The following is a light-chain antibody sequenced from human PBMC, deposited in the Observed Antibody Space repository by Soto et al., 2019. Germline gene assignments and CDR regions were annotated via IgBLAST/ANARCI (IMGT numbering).Light chain of an antibody. CDR1: QSVGSN. V-gene: IGKV3-15*01. CDR3: QHYHGWPIT. CDR2: GAS. J-gene: IGKJ5*01. Sequence: EIVMTQSPGTLSVSPGERATLSCRASQSVGSNLAWYQQNPGQPPRLLIYGASTRATGIPDRFSGSGSGTDFTLTISSLQSEDFAVYYCQHYHGWPITFGQGTRLEIK.